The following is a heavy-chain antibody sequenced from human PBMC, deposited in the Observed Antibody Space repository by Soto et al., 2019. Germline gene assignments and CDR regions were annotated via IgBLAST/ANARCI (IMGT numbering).Heavy chain of an antibody. J-gene: IGHJ6*02. Sequence: ASVKFSCKASGYSFTDYHIHWVRQAPGQGLEWLGRINPKSGGTSTAQKFQGWVTMTRDRSISTVCMELTRLRSDDTAVYFCARGHSTDCSNGVCSFFYNHEMDVWGQGTTVTVS. V-gene: IGHV1-2*04. CDR1: GYSFTDYH. D-gene: IGHD2-8*01. CDR3: ARGHSTDCSNGVCSFFYNHEMDV. CDR2: INPKSGGT.